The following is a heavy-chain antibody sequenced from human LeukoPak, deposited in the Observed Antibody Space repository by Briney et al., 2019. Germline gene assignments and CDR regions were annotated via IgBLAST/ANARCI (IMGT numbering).Heavy chain of an antibody. V-gene: IGHV3-30*18. CDR2: ISYDGSNK. CDR3: AKPIRGQLVIDY. J-gene: IGHJ4*01. CDR1: GFTISSYG. Sequence: GGSLRLSCAASGFTISSYGMHWVRQAPGKGLEWVAVISYDGSNKYYADSVKGRFTISRDNSKNTLYLRMNSLRAEDTAVYYCAKPIRGQLVIDYWGHGTLVTVSS. D-gene: IGHD6-13*01.